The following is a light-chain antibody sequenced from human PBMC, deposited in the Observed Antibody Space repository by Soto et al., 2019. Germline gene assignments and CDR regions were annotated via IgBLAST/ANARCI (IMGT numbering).Light chain of an antibody. CDR1: QDFRNF. Sequence: DIQMTQSPTSLSASVGDRVTIICRASQDFRNFVAWYQQKPGKAPKLLIYAASTLQSGVPPRFSDSGSGTDFTLTINSLQPEDVATYSCQKYSSVPVFGPGTKVEIK. CDR3: QKYSSVPV. V-gene: IGKV1-27*01. J-gene: IGKJ3*01. CDR2: AAS.